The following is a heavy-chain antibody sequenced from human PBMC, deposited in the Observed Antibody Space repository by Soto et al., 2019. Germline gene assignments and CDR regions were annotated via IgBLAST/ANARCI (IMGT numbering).Heavy chain of an antibody. D-gene: IGHD3-22*01. CDR3: ARDKRYYDSSGFYDFDY. CDR2: IIPIFGST. J-gene: IGHJ4*02. Sequence: ASVKVSCKAFGGSFSSISITWVRQAPGQGLEWMGGIIPIFGSTTYAQKFEGRVTITADKSTYPAYLELTSLRSEDTAVYYCARDKRYYDSSGFYDFDYWGQGTLVTVSS. V-gene: IGHV1-69*06. CDR1: GGSFSSIS.